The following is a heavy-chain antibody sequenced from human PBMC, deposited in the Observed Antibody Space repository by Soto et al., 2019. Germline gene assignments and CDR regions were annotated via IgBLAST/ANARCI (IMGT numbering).Heavy chain of an antibody. D-gene: IGHD3-9*01. Sequence: GASVKVSCEASGGTFSGYGLTWVRQAPGQGLEWMGGIIPIFGTTDYAQEFQGRISITADESTTTVYMELSSLSSEDTAVYYCARSPSNLLTGYYNGRLPPYYFDYWGQGALVTVSS. V-gene: IGHV1-69*13. J-gene: IGHJ4*02. CDR3: ARSPSNLLTGYYNGRLPPYYFDY. CDR1: GGTFSGYG. CDR2: IIPIFGTT.